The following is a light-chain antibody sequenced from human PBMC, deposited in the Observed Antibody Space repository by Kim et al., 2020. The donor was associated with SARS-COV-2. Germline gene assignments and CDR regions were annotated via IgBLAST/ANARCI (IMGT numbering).Light chain of an antibody. Sequence: SPGERATLSCRASQSVSNSYLAWYQQKPGQAPRLLIYGASSRATGIPDRFSGSGSGTDFTFSISRLEPEDFAVYYCQQYVSSPLTFGGGTKVEIK. CDR2: GAS. CDR1: QSVSNSY. CDR3: QQYVSSPLT. J-gene: IGKJ4*01. V-gene: IGKV3-20*01.